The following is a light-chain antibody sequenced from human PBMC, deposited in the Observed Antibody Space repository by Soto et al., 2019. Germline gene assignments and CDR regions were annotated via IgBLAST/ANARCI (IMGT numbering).Light chain of an antibody. CDR1: QSVNTKY. CDR2: GAS. V-gene: IGKV3-20*01. CDR3: QQYGSSPLT. J-gene: IGKJ4*01. Sequence: EIVLTQSPGTLSLSPGERATLSCRASQSVNTKYLAWYQQKPGQAPRLVIYGASSRASAVPDRFSGSGSGADFTLTISRLEPEDFAVYYCQQYGSSPLTFGGGTKVDIK.